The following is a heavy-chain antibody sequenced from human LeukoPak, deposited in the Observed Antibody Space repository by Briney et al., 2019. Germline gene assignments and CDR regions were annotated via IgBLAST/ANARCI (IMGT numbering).Heavy chain of an antibody. V-gene: IGHV4-39*01. CDR3: ARRDDSSGYHKIFDY. D-gene: IGHD3-22*01. CDR2: IYYGENT. CDR1: GGSISSGPYY. Sequence: SETLSLPCTVSGGSISSGPYYWGWIRQPPGKGLEWIGNIYYGENTYYNPSLKSRVTISIDTSKNQFYLKLSSLTAADTAVYYCARRDDSSGYHKIFDYWGPGTLVTVSS. J-gene: IGHJ4*02.